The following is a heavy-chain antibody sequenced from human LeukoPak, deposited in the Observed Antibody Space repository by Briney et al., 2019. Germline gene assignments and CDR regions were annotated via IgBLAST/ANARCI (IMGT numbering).Heavy chain of an antibody. Sequence: ASVKVSCKASAYTFTRYFIHWVRQAPGQGLEWMGIINPSGGSTTYAQKFQGRVTLTRDTSTSTVYMEMSGLRSEDTAVYYCARTVEMASFFDYWGQGTLVTVSS. CDR3: ARTVEMASFFDY. V-gene: IGHV1-46*01. J-gene: IGHJ4*02. CDR1: AYTFTRYF. CDR2: INPSGGST. D-gene: IGHD5-24*01.